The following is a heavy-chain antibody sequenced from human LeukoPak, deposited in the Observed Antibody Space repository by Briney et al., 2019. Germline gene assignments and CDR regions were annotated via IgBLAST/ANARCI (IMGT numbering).Heavy chain of an antibody. Sequence: GGSLRLSCAASGLTFSSHWMHWVRQAPGKGLAWVSRITNDGSSTTYADSVKGRFTVSRDNAKNTLYLQVNNLRAEDTAVYYCARGPNSNWSGLDFWGQGTLLTVSS. CDR1: GLTFSSHW. CDR2: ITNDGSST. CDR3: ARGPNSNWSGLDF. D-gene: IGHD6-6*01. J-gene: IGHJ4*02. V-gene: IGHV3-74*01.